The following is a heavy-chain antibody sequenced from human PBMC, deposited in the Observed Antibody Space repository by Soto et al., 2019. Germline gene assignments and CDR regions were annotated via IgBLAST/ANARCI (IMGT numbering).Heavy chain of an antibody. CDR1: GFTFGDYA. CDR2: IRSKAYGGTT. D-gene: IGHD6-13*01. CDR3: ARYTYTSRYSYYGMDV. Sequence: PGGSLRLSCTASGFTFGDYAMSWFRQAPGKGLEWVGFIRSKAYGGTTEYAASVKGRFTISRDDSKSIAYLQMNSLTSEDTAVYYCARYTYTSRYSYYGMDVWGHGTTVTVSS. J-gene: IGHJ6*02. V-gene: IGHV3-49*03.